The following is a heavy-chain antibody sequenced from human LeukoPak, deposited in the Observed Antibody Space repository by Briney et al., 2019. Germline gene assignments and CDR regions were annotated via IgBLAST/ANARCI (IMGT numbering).Heavy chain of an antibody. D-gene: IGHD1-26*01. V-gene: IGHV4-30-2*01. CDR3: ARGGSYYGVYYFDY. CDR2: IYHSGST. Sequence: KTSETLSLTCAVSGGSISSGGYSWSWIRQPPGKGLEWIGYIYHSGSTYYNPSLKSRVTISVDRSKNQFSPKLSSVTAADTAVYYCARGGSYYGVYYFDYWGQGTLVTVSS. CDR1: GGSISSGGYS. J-gene: IGHJ4*02.